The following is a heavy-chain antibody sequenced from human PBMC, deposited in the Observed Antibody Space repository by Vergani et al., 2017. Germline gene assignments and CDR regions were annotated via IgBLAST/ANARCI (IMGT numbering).Heavy chain of an antibody. Sequence: QVQLQQWGAGLLKPSETLSLTCAVYGGSFSGYYWSWIRQHPGKGLEWIGYIYYSGSTYYNPSLKSRVTISVDTSKNQFSLKLSSVTAADTAVYYCARVPANNWNYVVFNRYFDYWGQGTLVTVSS. D-gene: IGHD1-7*01. CDR2: IYYSGST. V-gene: IGHV4-34*01. J-gene: IGHJ4*02. CDR3: ARVPANNWNYVVFNRYFDY. CDR1: GGSFSGYY.